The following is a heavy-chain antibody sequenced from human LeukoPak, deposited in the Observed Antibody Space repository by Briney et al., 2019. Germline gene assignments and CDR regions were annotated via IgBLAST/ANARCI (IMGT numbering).Heavy chain of an antibody. CDR3: ARGLKESHYYGDYVVAEFDY. Sequence: GGSLRLSCAASGFTFSSYEMNWVRQAPGKGLEWVSYISSSGRTIYYADSVKGRFTISRDNAKNSLYLQMNSLRAEDTAVYYCARGLKESHYYGDYVVAEFDYWGQGTLVTVSS. V-gene: IGHV3-48*03. CDR2: ISSSGRTI. J-gene: IGHJ4*02. D-gene: IGHD4-17*01. CDR1: GFTFSSYE.